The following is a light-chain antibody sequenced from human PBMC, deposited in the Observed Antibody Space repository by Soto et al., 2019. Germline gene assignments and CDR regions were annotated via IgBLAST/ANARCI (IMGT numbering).Light chain of an antibody. V-gene: IGLV2-14*01. J-gene: IGLJ2*01. Sequence: QSALTQPASVSGSLGQSITISCTGTTRDIAGYNYISWYQQLPGKAPKLMIYQVTIRPSGISNRFSGSKSGTSASLAISGLRSEDEADYYCASWDDTLSGPVFGGGTKLTVL. CDR1: TRDIAGYNY. CDR3: ASWDDTLSGPV. CDR2: QVT.